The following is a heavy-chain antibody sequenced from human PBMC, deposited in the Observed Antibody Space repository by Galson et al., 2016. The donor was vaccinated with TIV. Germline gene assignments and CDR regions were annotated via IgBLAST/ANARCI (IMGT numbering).Heavy chain of an antibody. D-gene: IGHD5-12*01. J-gene: IGHJ4*02. V-gene: IGHV3-23*01. CDR1: GFTFSSHA. CDR2: ISVSGGST. Sequence: SLRLSCAASGFTFSSHAMSWVRQAPGKGLEWVSAISVSGGSTYYAAAVKGRFTISRDNSKNTLYLQMNSLRAEDTAVYYCTKDTSSAYSGYGYFDYWGQGTLVTVSS. CDR3: TKDTSSAYSGYGYFDY.